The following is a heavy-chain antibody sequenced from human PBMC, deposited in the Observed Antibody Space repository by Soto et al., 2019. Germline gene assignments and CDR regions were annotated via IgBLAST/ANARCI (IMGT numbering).Heavy chain of an antibody. CDR2: IKYSGTT. CDR1: GGSISSSRCH. V-gene: IGHV4-39*01. Sequence: ASETLSLTCTVSGGSISSSRCHWGWIRQPPGKGLEWIGSIKYSGTTFYNPSLKSRVTLSVDTSKNQFSLKLSSVTAADTAVYYCARTYGRNFDYWGQGTLVTVSS. D-gene: IGHD3-10*01. CDR3: ARTYGRNFDY. J-gene: IGHJ4*02.